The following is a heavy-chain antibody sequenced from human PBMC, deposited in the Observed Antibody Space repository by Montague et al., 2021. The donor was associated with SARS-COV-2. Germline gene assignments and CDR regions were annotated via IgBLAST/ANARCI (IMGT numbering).Heavy chain of an antibody. Sequence: SETLSLTCTVSGDSITGYYWSWLRRSPGKGLEWIAYIYDGGAVNYNPSLGSRVTISTDTSKNQLSLKVNSVTAADTAVYYCVGDHPYGGPRGAYDIWGQGTVVTVSS. J-gene: IGHJ3*02. CDR3: VGDHPYGGPRGAYDI. V-gene: IGHV4-59*01. CDR1: GDSITGYY. CDR2: IYDGGAV. D-gene: IGHD4-17*01.